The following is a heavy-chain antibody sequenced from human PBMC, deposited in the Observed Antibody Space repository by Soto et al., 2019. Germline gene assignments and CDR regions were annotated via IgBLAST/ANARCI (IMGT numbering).Heavy chain of an antibody. Sequence: ASVKGSCTASGYTFTSYGISWVRQAPGQGPEWMGWISAYNGNTNYAQKLQGRVTMTTDTSTSTAYMELRSLRSDDTAVYYCARDEYSSAPFDYWGQGTLVTVSS. J-gene: IGHJ4*02. V-gene: IGHV1-18*01. CDR2: ISAYNGNT. CDR3: ARDEYSSAPFDY. D-gene: IGHD6-19*01. CDR1: GYTFTSYG.